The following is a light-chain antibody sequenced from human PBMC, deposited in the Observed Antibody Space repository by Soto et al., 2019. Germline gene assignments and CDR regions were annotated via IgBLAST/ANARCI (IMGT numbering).Light chain of an antibody. V-gene: IGKV3-15*01. J-gene: IGKJ2*01. Sequence: EILMTQSPATLSVSPGERATLSCRASQTVTGALAWYQQKPGQAPRLLIYGASTRASGIPDRFSGSGSGTEFTLTISSLQSEDFAVYYCQQYNDWPPYTFGQGTNLEIK. CDR3: QQYNDWPPYT. CDR2: GAS. CDR1: QTVTGA.